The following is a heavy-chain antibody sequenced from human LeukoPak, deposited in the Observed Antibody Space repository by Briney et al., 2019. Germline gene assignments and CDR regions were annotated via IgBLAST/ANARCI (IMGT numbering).Heavy chain of an antibody. J-gene: IGHJ4*02. CDR3: ARYSGSWSSFDY. Sequence: PSETLSLTCTVSGGSISSYYWSWIRQAPGKGLEWIGYIYYSGSTNYNPSLKSRVTISVDTSKNQFSLKLSSVTAADTAVYYCARYSGSWSSFDYWGQGTLVIVSS. CDR2: IYYSGST. D-gene: IGHD6-13*01. CDR1: GGSISSYY. V-gene: IGHV4-59*01.